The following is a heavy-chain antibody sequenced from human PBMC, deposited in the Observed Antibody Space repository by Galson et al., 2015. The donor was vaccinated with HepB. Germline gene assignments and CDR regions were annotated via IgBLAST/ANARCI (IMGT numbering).Heavy chain of an antibody. CDR2: ISFDGRNK. V-gene: IGHV3-30*18. CDR3: AKDKGAVRLDYYYYGMDV. CDR1: GFSFSTYG. J-gene: IGHJ6*02. Sequence: SLRLSCAASGFSFSTYGMHWVRQAPGKGLEWVAVISFDGRNKNYSDSVKGRFNISRDKSRNTLYLQMKSLRPEDTAIYFCAKDKGAVRLDYYYYGMDVWGQGSTVTVSS. D-gene: IGHD2-21*01.